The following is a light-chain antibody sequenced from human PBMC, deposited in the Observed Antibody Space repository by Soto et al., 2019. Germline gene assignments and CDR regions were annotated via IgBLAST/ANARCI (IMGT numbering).Light chain of an antibody. J-gene: IGKJ5*01. CDR2: ATS. Sequence: EIVMTQSPATLSVSPGERATLSCRASRSVSTNLAWYQQKPGQAPRLLIYATSTRATGIPDRFTGSGSGTEFTLTISSLQSEDVAVYHCQQYDNKPPITFGQGTRLEIK. V-gene: IGKV3-15*01. CDR3: QQYDNKPPIT. CDR1: RSVSTN.